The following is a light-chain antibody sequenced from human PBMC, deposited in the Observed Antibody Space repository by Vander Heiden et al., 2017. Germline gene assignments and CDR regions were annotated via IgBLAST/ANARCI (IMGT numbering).Light chain of an antibody. J-gene: IGKJ5*01. CDR1: QSVSNSY. Sequence: EIVLTQSPATLSLSPGERATLSCGASQSVSNSYLAWYQQKPGLAPRRLIYDASSRATGIPDRFSGSGSGTDFTLTISRLEPEDFAVYYCQQYGSSPITFGQGTRLEIK. CDR2: DAS. CDR3: QQYGSSPIT. V-gene: IGKV3D-20*01.